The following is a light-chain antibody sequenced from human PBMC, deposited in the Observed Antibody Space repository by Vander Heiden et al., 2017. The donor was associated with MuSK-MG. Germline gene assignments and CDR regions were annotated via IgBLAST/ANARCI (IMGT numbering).Light chain of an antibody. CDR2: GTS. J-gene: IGKJ4*01. V-gene: IGKV3-15*01. Sequence: EIVMTQSPATLSVSPGERATLSCRASQSLSSNLAWYQQKPGHAPRLLIYGTSTRATGIPARFSGSGSGTEFTLTISSLQSEDFAVYYCQQYNNWPLLTFGGGTKVEIK. CDR1: QSLSSN. CDR3: QQYNNWPLLT.